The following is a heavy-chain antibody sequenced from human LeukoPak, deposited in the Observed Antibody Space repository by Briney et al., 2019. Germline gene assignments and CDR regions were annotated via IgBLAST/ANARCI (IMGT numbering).Heavy chain of an antibody. CDR3: ARPQHYYGSGSYERYYYYMDV. Sequence: SETLSLTCTVSGGSISSSSYYWGWIRQPPGKGLEWIGSLYYSGSTYYNPSLKSRVTISVDTSKNQFSLKLSSVTAADAAVYYCARPQHYYGSGSYERYYYYMDVWGKGTTVTVSS. D-gene: IGHD3-10*01. V-gene: IGHV4-39*01. CDR1: GGSISSSSYY. CDR2: LYYSGST. J-gene: IGHJ6*03.